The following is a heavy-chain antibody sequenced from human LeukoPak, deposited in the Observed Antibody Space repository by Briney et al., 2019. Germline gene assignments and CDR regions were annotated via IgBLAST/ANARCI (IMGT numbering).Heavy chain of an antibody. D-gene: IGHD2-21*01. Sequence: GGSLRLSCAASGFTFSSYAMSWVRQAPGKGLEWVSAISGSGGSTYYADSVKGRFTISRDNPKNTLYLQVNSLRAEDTAVYYCAKTMWGFYYYGMDVWGQGTTVTVSS. CDR1: GFTFSSYA. J-gene: IGHJ6*02. CDR3: AKTMWGFYYYGMDV. V-gene: IGHV3-23*01. CDR2: ISGSGGST.